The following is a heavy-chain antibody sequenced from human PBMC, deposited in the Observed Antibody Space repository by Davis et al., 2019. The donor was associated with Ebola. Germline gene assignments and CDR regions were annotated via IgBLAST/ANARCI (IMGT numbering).Heavy chain of an antibody. CDR1: GFTFSSYG. CDR3: ARDVVGAARFDP. CDR2: IRYDGSNK. V-gene: IGHV3-30*02. Sequence: PGGSLRLSCAASGFTFSSYGMHWVRQAPGKGLEWVAFIRYDGSNKYYADSVKGRFTISRDNSKNTLYLQMNSLRAEDTAVYYCARDVVGAARFDPWGQGTLVTVSS. D-gene: IGHD6-25*01. J-gene: IGHJ5*02.